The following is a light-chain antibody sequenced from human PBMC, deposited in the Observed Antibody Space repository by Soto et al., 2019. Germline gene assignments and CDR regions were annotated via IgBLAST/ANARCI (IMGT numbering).Light chain of an antibody. CDR3: QAFDNCLSASGV. CDR2: GNS. Sequence: QAVVTQPPSVSGAPGQRVTISCAGSSSHIGATYDIHWYQQLPGAAPRLLIYGNSNRPSGVPDRFAGSKSGTSASLAIIGLRVEDEGIYYCQAFDNCLSASGVFGGGTKLTVL. CDR1: SSHIGATYD. J-gene: IGLJ3*02. V-gene: IGLV1-40*01.